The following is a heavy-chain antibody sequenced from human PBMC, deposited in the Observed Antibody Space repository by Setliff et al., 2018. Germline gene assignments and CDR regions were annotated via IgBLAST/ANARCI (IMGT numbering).Heavy chain of an antibody. J-gene: IGHJ6*03. CDR3: ARVVIRYYYYYMDV. Sequence: SETLSLTCSVSGGSISTYHWSWIRQPPEKGLEWIAYIHYSGSTNQNPSLKSRVTISVDTSKNQFSLKLSSVSAADTAVYYCARVVIRYYYYYMDVWGKGTTVTVSS. D-gene: IGHD2-21*01. CDR2: IHYSGST. CDR1: GGSISTYH. V-gene: IGHV4-59*08.